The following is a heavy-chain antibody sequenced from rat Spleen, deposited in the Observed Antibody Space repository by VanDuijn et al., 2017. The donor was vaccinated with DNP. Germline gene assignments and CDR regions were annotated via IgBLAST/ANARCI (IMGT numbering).Heavy chain of an antibody. J-gene: IGHJ2*01. V-gene: IGHV5-31*01. CDR3: ARVGDFHDGGDGDVLDA. CDR2: ITGGSGTT. Sequence: EVQLVESGGDLVQPGRSLKLSCVASGFTFSYYWMAWIRQVQGKGLEWIASITGGSGTTSYPDSVKGRFTISRDDAKNTLSLQMNSLRSEDTATYYCARVGDFHDGGDGDVLDAWGQGVMVTVSS. CDR1: GFTFSYYW. D-gene: IGHD1-12*02.